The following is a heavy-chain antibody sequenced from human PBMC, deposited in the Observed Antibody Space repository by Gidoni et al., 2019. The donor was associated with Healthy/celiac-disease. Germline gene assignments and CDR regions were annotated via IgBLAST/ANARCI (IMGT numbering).Heavy chain of an antibody. CDR2: IIPIFGTA. CDR1: GGTFSSYA. Sequence: QVQLVQSGAEVKKPGSSVKVSCTASGGTFSSYAISWVRQAPGQGLEWMGGIIPIFGTANYAQKFKGRVTITADESTSTAYMELSSLRSEDTAVYYCARPSGGYQRHPDYYYGMDVWGQGTTVTVSS. V-gene: IGHV1-69*01. D-gene: IGHD2-15*01. CDR3: ARPSGGYQRHPDYYYGMDV. J-gene: IGHJ6*02.